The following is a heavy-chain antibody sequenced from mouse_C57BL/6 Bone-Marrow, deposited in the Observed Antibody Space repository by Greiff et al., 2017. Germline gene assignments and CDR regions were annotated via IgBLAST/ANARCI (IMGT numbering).Heavy chain of an antibody. CDR1: GYTFTSYW. Sequence: QVQLQQPGAELVKPGASVKLSCEASGYTFTSYWMHWVKQRPGQGLEWIGMIHPNSGSTNYNEKFKSKATLTVDKSSSTAYMQLSSLTSEDSAVYYCATPRYYAMDYWGQGTSVTVSS. J-gene: IGHJ4*01. V-gene: IGHV1-64*01. CDR2: IHPNSGST. CDR3: ATPRYYAMDY.